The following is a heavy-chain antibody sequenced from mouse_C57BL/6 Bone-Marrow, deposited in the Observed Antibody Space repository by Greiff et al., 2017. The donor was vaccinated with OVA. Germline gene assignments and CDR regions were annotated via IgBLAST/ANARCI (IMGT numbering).Heavy chain of an antibody. D-gene: IGHD2-10*02. V-gene: IGHV14-4*01. J-gene: IGHJ3*01. CDR2: IDPENGDT. Sequence: EVMLVESGAELVRPGASVKLSCTASGFNIKDDYMHWVKQRPEQGLEWIGWIDPENGDTEYASKFQGKATITADTSSKTAYLQLSSLTSEGTAVYYCTVWFFAYWGQGTLVTVSA. CDR3: TVWFFAY. CDR1: GFNIKDDY.